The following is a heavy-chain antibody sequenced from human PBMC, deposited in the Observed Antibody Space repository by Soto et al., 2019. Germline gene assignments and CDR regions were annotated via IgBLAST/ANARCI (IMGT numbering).Heavy chain of an antibody. CDR2: INHSGST. CDR3: ARGTSGTIRDWFDP. V-gene: IGHV4-34*01. J-gene: IGHJ5*02. D-gene: IGHD3-3*01. Sequence: TSETLSLTCAVYGGSFSGYYWSWIRQPPGKGLEWIGEINHSGSTNYNPSLKSRVTISVDTSKNQFSLKLSSVTAADTAVYYCARGTSGTIRDWFDPWGQGTLVTVSS. CDR1: GGSFSGYY.